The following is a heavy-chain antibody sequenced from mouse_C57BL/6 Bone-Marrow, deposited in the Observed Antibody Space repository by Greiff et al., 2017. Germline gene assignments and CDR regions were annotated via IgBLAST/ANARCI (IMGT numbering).Heavy chain of an antibody. CDR2: ISSGGSYT. Sequence: EVQLVESGGDLVKPGGSLKLSCAASGFTFSSYGMSWVRQTPDKRLEWVATISSGGSYTYYPDSVKGRFTISRDNAKNTLYLQMSRLKSEDTAMYYCARQDYWGQGTTLTVSS. CDR1: GFTFSSYG. CDR3: ARQDY. V-gene: IGHV5-6*01. J-gene: IGHJ2*01.